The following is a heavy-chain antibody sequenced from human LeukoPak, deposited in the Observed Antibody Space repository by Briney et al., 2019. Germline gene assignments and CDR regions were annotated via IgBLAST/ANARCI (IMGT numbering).Heavy chain of an antibody. V-gene: IGHV3-23*01. J-gene: IGHJ4*02. CDR2: FGGGGGPT. Sequence: GGSLRLSCVASGFTFSRYGMSWVRQAPGKGLEWVSGFGGGGGPTYYADSVRGRFTISSANSLYLQLSSRTVDATAVYYCAKDRRQLANFDYWGQGTLVTVSS. CDR3: AKDRRQLANFDY. D-gene: IGHD6-13*01. CDR1: GFTFSRYG.